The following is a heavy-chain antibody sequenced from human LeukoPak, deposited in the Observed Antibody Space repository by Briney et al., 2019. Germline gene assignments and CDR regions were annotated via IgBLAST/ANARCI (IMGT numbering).Heavy chain of an antibody. CDR3: ARDSVAAAGTPLDY. V-gene: IGHV4-34*01. J-gene: IGHJ4*02. D-gene: IGHD6-13*01. Sequence: SETLSLTCAVYGGSFSGYYWSWIRQPPGKGLEWIGEINHSGSTNYNPSLKSRVTISVDTSKNQFSLKLSSVTAADTAVYYCARDSVAAAGTPLDYWGQGTLVTVSS. CDR2: INHSGST. CDR1: GGSFSGYY.